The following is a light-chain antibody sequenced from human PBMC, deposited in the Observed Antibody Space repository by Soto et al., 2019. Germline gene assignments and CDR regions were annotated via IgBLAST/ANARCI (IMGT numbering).Light chain of an antibody. CDR2: GNS. J-gene: IGLJ1*01. CDR3: QSYDSSLSGFYV. V-gene: IGLV1-40*01. Sequence: QSVLTQPPSVSGAPGQRVTISCTGGSSNIGAGYDVHWYQQLPGTAPKLLIYGNSNRPSGVPDRFSGSKSGTSASLAITGRQAEDEADYYCQSYDSSLSGFYVFGTGTKLTVL. CDR1: SSNIGAGYD.